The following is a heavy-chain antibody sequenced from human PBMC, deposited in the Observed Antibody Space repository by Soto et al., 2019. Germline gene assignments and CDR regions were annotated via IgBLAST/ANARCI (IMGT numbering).Heavy chain of an antibody. CDR1: GFTFSNAW. J-gene: IGHJ4*02. CDR2: IKSKTAGGTT. Sequence: EVQPVESGGGLVKPGGSLRLSCAASGFTFSNAWMNWVRQAPGKGLEWVGRIKSKTAGGTTDYAAPVKGRFTISRDDSKNTLYLQMNSLKTEDTAVYYCTTDYGSGSYPPYYFDYWGQGTLVTVSS. D-gene: IGHD3-10*01. V-gene: IGHV3-15*07. CDR3: TTDYGSGSYPPYYFDY.